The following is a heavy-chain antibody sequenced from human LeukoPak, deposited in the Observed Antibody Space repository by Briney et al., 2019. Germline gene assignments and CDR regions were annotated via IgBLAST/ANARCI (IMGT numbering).Heavy chain of an antibody. J-gene: IGHJ4*02. Sequence: PGGTLRLSCAASGFIFSSYGMSWVRQAPGKGLEWVSAISGSGGSTYYADSVKGRFTISRDNSKNTLYLQMNSLRAEDTAVYYCAKVGASSWSFDYWGQGTLVTVSS. CDR2: ISGSGGST. CDR1: GFIFSSYG. D-gene: IGHD6-13*01. CDR3: AKVGASSWSFDY. V-gene: IGHV3-23*01.